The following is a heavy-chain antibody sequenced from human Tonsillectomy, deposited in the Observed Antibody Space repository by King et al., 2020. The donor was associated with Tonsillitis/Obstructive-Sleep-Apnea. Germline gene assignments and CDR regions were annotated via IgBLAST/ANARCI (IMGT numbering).Heavy chain of an antibody. CDR3: ARLYYDFWSGYYPSYYYYYMDV. CDR2: ISSSGSTI. J-gene: IGHJ6*03. D-gene: IGHD3-3*01. V-gene: IGHV3-11*01. CDR1: GFTFSDYY. Sequence: VQLVEFGGGLVKPGGSLRLSCAASGFTFSDYYMSWIRQAPGKGLEWVSYISSSGSTIYYADSVKGRFTVSRDNAKNSLYLQMNSLRAEDTAVYYCARLYYDFWSGYYPSYYYYYMDVWGKGTTVTVSS.